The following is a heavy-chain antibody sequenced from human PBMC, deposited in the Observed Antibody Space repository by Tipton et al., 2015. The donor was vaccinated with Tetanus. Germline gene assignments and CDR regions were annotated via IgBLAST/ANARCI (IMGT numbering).Heavy chain of an antibody. D-gene: IGHD3-3*01. Sequence: SLRLSCAASGFTFSSYNMNWVRQAPGKGLEWVSHISGTGTTVDYADSVKGRFTISRDNTKNSLYLQMNSLRDEDTDIYYCARGFRPIFGVAQPLDPGGQGTLVTVSS. CDR1: GFTFSSYN. CDR3: ARGFRPIFGVAQPLDP. CDR2: ISGTGTTV. J-gene: IGHJ5*02. V-gene: IGHV3-48*02.